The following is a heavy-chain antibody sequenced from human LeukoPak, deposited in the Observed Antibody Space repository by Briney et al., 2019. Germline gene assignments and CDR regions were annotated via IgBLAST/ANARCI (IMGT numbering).Heavy chain of an antibody. CDR3: ARDQFPAAVAGNVGAFDI. CDR2: IKQDGSET. CDR1: GFTLSSHW. Sequence: GGSLRLSCAASGFTLSSHWMGWVRQAPGKGLEWVANIKQDGSETYYVGSVKGRFTISRDNAKNSLYLQINSLRAEDTAVYYCARDQFPAAVAGNVGAFDIWGQGTMVTVSS. V-gene: IGHV3-7*01. J-gene: IGHJ3*02. D-gene: IGHD6-19*01.